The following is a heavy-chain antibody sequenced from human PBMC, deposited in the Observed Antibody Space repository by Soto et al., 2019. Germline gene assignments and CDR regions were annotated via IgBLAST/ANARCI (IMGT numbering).Heavy chain of an antibody. CDR3: ARHGTAMDYYFDY. Sequence: SETLSLTCTVSGGSISSSSYYWGWIRQPPGKGLEWIGSIYYSGSTYYNPSLKSRVTISVDTSKNQFSLKLSSVTAADTAAYYCARHGTAMDYYFDYWGQGTLVTVSS. CDR2: IYYSGST. CDR1: GGSISSSSYY. D-gene: IGHD5-18*01. J-gene: IGHJ4*02. V-gene: IGHV4-39*01.